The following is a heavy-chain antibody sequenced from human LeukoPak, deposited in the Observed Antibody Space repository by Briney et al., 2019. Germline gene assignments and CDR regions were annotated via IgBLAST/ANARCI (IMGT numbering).Heavy chain of an antibody. CDR2: IWPNGSNK. V-gene: IGHV3-30*02. D-gene: IGHD6-19*01. J-gene: IGHJ5*02. Sequence: GGSLRLSCAASGFTFSTYGMHWVRQAPGKGLEWVAVIWPNGSNKYYADSVKGRFTISRDNSKNTLYLQMNSLRAEDTAVYYCAKSSSGWYYDWFDPSGQGTLVTVSS. CDR3: AKSSSGWYYDWFDP. CDR1: GFTFSTYG.